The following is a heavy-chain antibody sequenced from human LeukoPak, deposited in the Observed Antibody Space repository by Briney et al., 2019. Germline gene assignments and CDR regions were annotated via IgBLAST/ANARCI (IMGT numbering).Heavy chain of an antibody. V-gene: IGHV4-59*01. CDR1: GGYISTYY. D-gene: IGHD2-8*02. CDR3: ARGERPGPDY. CDR2: ISYRGST. J-gene: IGHJ4*02. Sequence: SETLSLTCTVSGGYISTYYWSWIRQPPGKGLEWIGYISYRGSTNYNPSLNNRVTISLDTSKNHFSLKVTSVTAADTAVYYCARGERPGPDYWGPGILVTVSS.